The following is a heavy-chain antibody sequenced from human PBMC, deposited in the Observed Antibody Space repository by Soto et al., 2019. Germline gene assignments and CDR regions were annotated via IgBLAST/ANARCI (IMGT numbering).Heavy chain of an antibody. CDR2: IDPSDSYT. Sequence: PGESLKISCKGSGYSFTSYWISWVRQMPGKGLEWMGRIDPSDSYTNYSPSFQGHVTISADKSISTAYLQWSSLKASDTAMYYCARHGTNCSSTSCPSSYYYYGMDVWGQGTTVTVSS. CDR3: ARHGTNCSSTSCPSSYYYYGMDV. D-gene: IGHD2-2*01. V-gene: IGHV5-10-1*01. CDR1: GYSFTSYW. J-gene: IGHJ6*02.